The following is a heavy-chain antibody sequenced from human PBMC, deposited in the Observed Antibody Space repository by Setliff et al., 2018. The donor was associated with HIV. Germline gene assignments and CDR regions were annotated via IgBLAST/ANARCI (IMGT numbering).Heavy chain of an antibody. CDR2: ISSSGSTK. J-gene: IGHJ4*02. Sequence: PGGSLRLSCAASGFTFSRYSMNWVRQAPGKGLEWVSYISSSGSTKYYADSVKGRFTISRDNAKNSLYLQMNSLRAEDTAVYYCARDRKGSPDYWGQGTLVTVSS. CDR1: GFTFSRYS. CDR3: ARDRKGSPDY. V-gene: IGHV3-48*04. D-gene: IGHD6-13*01.